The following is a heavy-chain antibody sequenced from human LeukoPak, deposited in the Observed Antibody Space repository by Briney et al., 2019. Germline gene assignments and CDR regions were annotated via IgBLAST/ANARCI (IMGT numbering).Heavy chain of an antibody. CDR2: IYYSGST. J-gene: IGHJ4*02. CDR3: ARQRAYCSGGSCYFPSFDY. D-gene: IGHD2-15*01. V-gene: IGHV4-39*01. CDR1: GGSISSSSYY. Sequence: PSETLSLTCTVSGGSISSSSYYWGWIRQPPGKGLEWIGSIYYSGSTYYNPSLKSRVTISVDTSKNQFSLKLSSVTAADTAVYYCARQRAYCSGGSCYFPSFDYWGQGTLVTVSS.